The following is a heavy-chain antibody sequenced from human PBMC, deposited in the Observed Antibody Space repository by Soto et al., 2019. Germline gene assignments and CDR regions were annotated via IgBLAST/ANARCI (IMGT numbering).Heavy chain of an antibody. CDR2: MNPNSGNA. J-gene: IGHJ4*02. CDR1: GYTFTSYN. Sequence: GASVKVSCKASGYTFTSYNVNWVRQATGQGLEWMGWMNPNSGNAGYAQNFQGRVTLTRNTSIGTAYMEMSSLRSEDTAVYYCAADFLAGIAVAGTRSWYFDYWGQGTLVTVSS. V-gene: IGHV1-8*01. CDR3: AADFLAGIAVAGTRSWYFDY. D-gene: IGHD6-19*01.